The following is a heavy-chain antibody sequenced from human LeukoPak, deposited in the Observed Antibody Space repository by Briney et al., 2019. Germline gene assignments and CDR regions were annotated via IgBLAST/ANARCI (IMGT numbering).Heavy chain of an antibody. Sequence: PGGSLRLSCAASGFTVGSNYMSWVRQAPGKGLEWVSVIYSGGSTYYADSVKGRFTISRDNSKNTLYLQMNSLRAEDTAVYYCARDRLADAFDIWGQGTMVTVSS. CDR1: GFTVGSNY. CDR3: ARDRLADAFDI. V-gene: IGHV3-53*01. CDR2: IYSGGST. D-gene: IGHD6-19*01. J-gene: IGHJ3*02.